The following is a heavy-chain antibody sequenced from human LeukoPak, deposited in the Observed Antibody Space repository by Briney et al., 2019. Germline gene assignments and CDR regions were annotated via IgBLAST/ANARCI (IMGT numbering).Heavy chain of an antibody. J-gene: IGHJ4*02. V-gene: IGHV2-5*02. CDR3: AHSWGVTTAIDY. CDR2: IYWDNDK. D-gene: IGHD4-17*01. CDR1: GFSLSTSGVA. Sequence: SGPTLVNPTQTLTLTCTFSGFSLSTSGVAVGWIRQPPGKALEWLALIYWDNDKRYSPSLKSRLTVTKDTSKSQVVLTMTNMDPVDTATYYLAHSWGVTTAIDYWGQGILLTVSS.